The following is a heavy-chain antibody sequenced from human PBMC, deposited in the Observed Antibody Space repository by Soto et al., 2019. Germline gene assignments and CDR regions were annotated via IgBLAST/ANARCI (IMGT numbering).Heavy chain of an antibody. Sequence: EVQLVESGGGLVQPGGSLRLSCATSGFILGDCAMNWVRQAPGMGLEWVSYISSSSSVIDYADSVKGRFTVSRDNARNSLYLQMNSLRAEDTAVYYCARDLSWGSNWYYYMDVWGKGTTVTVSS. CDR2: ISSSSSVI. CDR1: GFILGDCA. CDR3: ARDLSWGSNWYYYMDV. D-gene: IGHD7-27*01. J-gene: IGHJ6*03. V-gene: IGHV3-48*01.